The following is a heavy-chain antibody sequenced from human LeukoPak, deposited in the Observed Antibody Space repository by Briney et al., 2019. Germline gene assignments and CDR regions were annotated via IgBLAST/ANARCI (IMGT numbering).Heavy chain of an antibody. Sequence: SETLSLTCTVSGGSISSYYWTWIRQPPGKGLEWIGYIFYSGSTNYNPSLKSRVTISVDTSKNQISLKLSSVTAADTAVYYWARLDYSSGWYVYWGQGTLVTVSS. J-gene: IGHJ4*02. D-gene: IGHD6-19*01. V-gene: IGHV4-59*01. CDR2: IFYSGST. CDR3: ARLDYSSGWYVY. CDR1: GGSISSYY.